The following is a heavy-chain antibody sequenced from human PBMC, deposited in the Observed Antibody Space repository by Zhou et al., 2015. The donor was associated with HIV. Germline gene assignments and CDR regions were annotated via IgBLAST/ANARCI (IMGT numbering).Heavy chain of an antibody. CDR3: ARDDVLMVYARNFQH. D-gene: IGHD2-8*01. V-gene: IGHV1-69*01. J-gene: IGHJ1*01. CDR1: GGTFSSYA. Sequence: QVQLVQSGAEVKKPGSSVKVSCKASGGTFSSYAISWVRQAPGQGLEWMGGIIPMFNRANYAQKFQGRVTITADESTSTAYMELSSLRSEDTAVYYCARDDVLMVYARNFQHWGQGTLVTVSS. CDR2: IIPMFNRA.